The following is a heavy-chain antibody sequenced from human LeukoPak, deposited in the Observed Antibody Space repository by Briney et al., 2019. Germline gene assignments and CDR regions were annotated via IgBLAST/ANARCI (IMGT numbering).Heavy chain of an antibody. CDR1: GGSISSSNW. D-gene: IGHD3-10*01. CDR2: IYHSGST. J-gene: IGHJ6*03. V-gene: IGHV4-4*02. CDR3: ARLGPYGSGSKSYYYYYMDV. Sequence: SETLSLTCAVSGGSISSSNWWSWVRQPPGKGLEWIGEIYHSGSTNYNPSLKSRVTISVDTSKNQFSLKLSSVTAADTAVYYCARLGPYGSGSKSYYYYYMDVWGKGTTVTISS.